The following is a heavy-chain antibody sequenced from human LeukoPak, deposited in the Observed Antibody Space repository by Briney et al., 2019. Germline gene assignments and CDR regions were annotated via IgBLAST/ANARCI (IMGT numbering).Heavy chain of an antibody. CDR1: GGSFSAHY. Sequence: PSETLSLTCVVSGGSFSAHYWSWIRQPPGMGLEWIGEINHSGSTNYNPSLKSRVTMSVDTSKNQFSLKLSSVNAADTAVYYCARYFTFDSSGYYYTFDYWGQGTPVTVSS. J-gene: IGHJ4*02. D-gene: IGHD3-22*01. CDR2: INHSGST. V-gene: IGHV4-34*01. CDR3: ARYFTFDSSGYYYTFDY.